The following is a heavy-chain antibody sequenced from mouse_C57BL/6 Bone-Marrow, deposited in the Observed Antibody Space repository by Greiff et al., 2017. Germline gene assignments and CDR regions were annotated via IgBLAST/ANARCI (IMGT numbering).Heavy chain of an antibody. Sequence: QVQLQQPGAELVKPGASVKMSCKASGYTFTSYWITWVKQRPGRGLEWIGDIYPTSGRTNFHEKFKGMGILTVDSSSNTAYMDLSSLTSEVFAVFYWARSCTRVRSFDYWGQVTTLTVSS. CDR3: ARSCTRVRSFDY. J-gene: IGHJ2*01. CDR1: GYTFTSYW. CDR2: IYPTSGRT. V-gene: IGHV1-55*01.